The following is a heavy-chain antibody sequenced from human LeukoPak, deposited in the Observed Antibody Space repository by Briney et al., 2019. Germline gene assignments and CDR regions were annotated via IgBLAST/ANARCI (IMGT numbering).Heavy chain of an antibody. V-gene: IGHV1-2*02. Sequence: GASAKVSCKASGYTFTGYYMHWVRQAPGQGLEWMGWINPNSGGTNYAQKFQGRVTMTRDTSISTAYMELSRLRSDDTAVYYCARSLIVVVVAATHSDYWGQGTLVTVSS. CDR2: INPNSGGT. CDR1: GYTFTGYY. CDR3: ARSLIVVVVAATHSDY. J-gene: IGHJ4*02. D-gene: IGHD2-15*01.